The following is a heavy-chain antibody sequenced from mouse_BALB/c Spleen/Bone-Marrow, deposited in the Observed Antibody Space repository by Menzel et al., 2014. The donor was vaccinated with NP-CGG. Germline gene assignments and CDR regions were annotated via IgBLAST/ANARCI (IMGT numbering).Heavy chain of an antibody. J-gene: IGHJ3*01. CDR1: GFTFTDNY. CDR3: ARDSDWFAY. Sequence: EVKLVESGGGLVQPGGSLGLSCATSGFTFTDNYMSWVRQPPGKALEWLGFIRNKANGYTTGYSASVKGRFTISRDNSQSILYLQMNTLRAEDSATYYCARDSDWFAYWGQGTLVTVSA. V-gene: IGHV7-3*02. CDR2: IRNKANGYTT.